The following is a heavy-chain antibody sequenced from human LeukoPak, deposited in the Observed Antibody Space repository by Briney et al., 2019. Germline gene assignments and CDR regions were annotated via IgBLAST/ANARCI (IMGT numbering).Heavy chain of an antibody. V-gene: IGHV1-69*13. J-gene: IGHJ1*01. Sequence: GASVKVSCKASGDTFSSYAISWVRQAPGQGLEWMGGITPIFGTANYAQKFQGRVTITADESTRTAYMELSSLRSEDTAVYYCASYITAAGSEYFQHWGQGTLVTVSS. CDR1: GDTFSSYA. D-gene: IGHD6-13*01. CDR2: ITPIFGTA. CDR3: ASYITAAGSEYFQH.